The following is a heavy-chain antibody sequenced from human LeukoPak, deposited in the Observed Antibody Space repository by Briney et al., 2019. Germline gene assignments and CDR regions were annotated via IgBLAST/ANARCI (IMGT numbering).Heavy chain of an antibody. D-gene: IGHD3-16*01. Sequence: GGSLRLSCAASAFTFSSYAMSWVRQAPGKGLEWVSAISGTGFTYYADSVKDRFTISRDTSKNTLYLQMNSLRAEDTAVYYCAGRGGSRFFYFDYWGQGTLVTVSS. CDR3: AGRGGSRFFYFDY. V-gene: IGHV3-23*01. CDR1: AFTFSSYA. J-gene: IGHJ4*02. CDR2: ISGTGFT.